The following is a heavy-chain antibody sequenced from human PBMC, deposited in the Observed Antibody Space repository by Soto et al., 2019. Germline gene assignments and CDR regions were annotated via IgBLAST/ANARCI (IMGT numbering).Heavy chain of an antibody. D-gene: IGHD1-26*01. CDR1: GFTFSSYA. CDR2: ISSSSSYI. CDR3: AREGGDSGSYANYYYYYGMDV. V-gene: IGHV3-21*01. Sequence: GGSLRLSCAASGFTFSSYAMNWVRQAPGKGLEWVSSISSSSSYIYYADSVKGRFTISRDNAKNSLYLQMNSLRAEDTAVYYCAREGGDSGSYANYYYYYGMDVWGQGTTVTVSS. J-gene: IGHJ6*02.